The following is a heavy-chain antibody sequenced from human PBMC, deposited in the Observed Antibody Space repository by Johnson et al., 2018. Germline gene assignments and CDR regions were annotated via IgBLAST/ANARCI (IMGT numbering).Heavy chain of an antibody. CDR1: GLTVNTNY. V-gene: IGHV3-21*01. Sequence: VQLLECGGGLVQPGGSLRLSCAASGLTVNTNYMTWVRQAPGKGLKWVSSINFSNYYIYYADSVKGRFTISRDTAKDSLYLQMNSPRAEDPAVYYWARTGTTVVYAFDIWGQGTMVTVSS. CDR2: INFSNYYI. D-gene: IGHD1-14*01. CDR3: ARTGTTVVYAFDI. J-gene: IGHJ3*02.